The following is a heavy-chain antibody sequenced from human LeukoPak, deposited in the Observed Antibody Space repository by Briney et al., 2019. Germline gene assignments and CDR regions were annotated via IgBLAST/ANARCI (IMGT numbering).Heavy chain of an antibody. D-gene: IGHD6-19*01. CDR2: TYYRSKWYN. CDR3: ARESAVAGTDYYYYGMDV. V-gene: IGHV6-1*01. Sequence: SQTLSLTCAISGDSFSSNSAAWNWIRQSPSRGLEWLGRTYYRSKWYNDYAVSVKSRITINPDTSKNQFSLQLNSVTPEDTAVYYCARESAVAGTDYYYYGMDVWGQGTTVTVSS. CDR1: GDSFSSNSAA. J-gene: IGHJ6*02.